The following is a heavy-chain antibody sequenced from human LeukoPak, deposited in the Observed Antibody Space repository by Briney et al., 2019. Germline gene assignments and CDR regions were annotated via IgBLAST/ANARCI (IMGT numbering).Heavy chain of an antibody. CDR1: GFTFSGFY. CDR3: TRNSGWYGLS. D-gene: IGHD6-19*01. CDR2: IDYDGGSG. J-gene: IGHJ1*01. Sequence: GGSLRLSCAASGFTFSGFYMTWIRQAPGKGLEWVSSIDYDGGSGHYADSVKGRFTISRDNSNNTLFLHLNSLRGEDTAVYYCTRNSGWYGLSWGQGTLVTVSS. V-gene: IGHV3-23*01.